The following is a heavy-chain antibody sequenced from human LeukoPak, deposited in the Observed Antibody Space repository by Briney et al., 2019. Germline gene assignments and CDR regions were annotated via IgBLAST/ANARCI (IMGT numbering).Heavy chain of an antibody. Sequence: GGSLRLSCAASGFTFSDYSMNWVRQAPGKGLEYVSAISSNGGSTYYANSVKGRFTISRDNSKNTLYLQMGSLRAEDMAVYYRARGGYSSLGAFDIWGQGTMVTVSS. CDR3: ARGGYSSLGAFDI. CDR1: GFTFSDYS. CDR2: ISSNGGST. J-gene: IGHJ3*02. V-gene: IGHV3-64*01. D-gene: IGHD6-19*01.